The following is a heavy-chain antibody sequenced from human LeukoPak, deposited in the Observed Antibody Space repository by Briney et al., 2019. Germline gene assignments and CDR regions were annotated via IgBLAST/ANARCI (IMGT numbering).Heavy chain of an antibody. CDR1: GGSISSYY. V-gene: IGHV4-59*01. Sequence: SETLSLTCTVSGGSISSYYWSWIRQPPGKGLEWIGYIYYSGSTNYNPSLKSRVTISVDTSKNQFSLKLSSVTAADTAVYYCATIARSGWYVSYWGPGTLVTVSS. CDR2: IYYSGST. J-gene: IGHJ4*02. CDR3: ATIARSGWYVSY. D-gene: IGHD6-19*01.